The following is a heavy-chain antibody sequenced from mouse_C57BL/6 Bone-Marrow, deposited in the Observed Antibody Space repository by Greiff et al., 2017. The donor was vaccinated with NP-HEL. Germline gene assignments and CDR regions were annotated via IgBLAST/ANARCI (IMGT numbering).Heavy chain of an antibody. CDR2: IYPRSGNT. V-gene: IGHV1-81*01. CDR1: GYTFTSYG. J-gene: IGHJ4*01. Sequence: QVQLKQSGAELARPGASVKLSCKASGYTFTSYGISWVKQRTGQGLEWIGEIYPRSGNTYYNEKFKGKATLTADHSFSTAYMELRSLTSEDSAVYFDAISSWLLGAMDYWGQGTSVTVSS. CDR3: AISSWLLGAMDY. D-gene: IGHD2-3*01.